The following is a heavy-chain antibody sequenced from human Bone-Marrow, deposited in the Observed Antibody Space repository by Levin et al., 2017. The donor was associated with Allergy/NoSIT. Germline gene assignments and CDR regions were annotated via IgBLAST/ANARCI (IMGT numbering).Heavy chain of an antibody. Sequence: GESLKISCAASGFTFSSYAMSWVRQAPGKGLEWVSAISGSGGSTYYADSVKGRFTISRDNSKNTLYLQMNSLRAEDTAVYYCAKDGLYRNYYYYMDVWGKGTTVTVSS. V-gene: IGHV3-23*01. J-gene: IGHJ6*03. CDR3: AKDGLYRNYYYYMDV. D-gene: IGHD2-8*01. CDR2: ISGSGGST. CDR1: GFTFSSYA.